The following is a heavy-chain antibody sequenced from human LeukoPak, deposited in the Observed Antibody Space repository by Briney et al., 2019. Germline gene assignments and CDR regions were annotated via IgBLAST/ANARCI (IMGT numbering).Heavy chain of an antibody. CDR1: GYTFTSYD. D-gene: IGHD6-6*01. CDR2: MNPNSGNT. Sequence: ASVKVSCKASGYTFTSYDINWVRQATGQGLEWMGWMNPNSGNTGYAQKFQGRVTITTDESTSTAYMELSSLRSEDTAVYYCARAGIAARPGLFDYWGQGTLVTVSS. J-gene: IGHJ4*02. CDR3: ARAGIAARPGLFDY. V-gene: IGHV1-8*01.